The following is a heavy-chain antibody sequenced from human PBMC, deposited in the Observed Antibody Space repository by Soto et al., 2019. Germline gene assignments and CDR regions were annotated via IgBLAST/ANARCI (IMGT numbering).Heavy chain of an antibody. CDR3: AKEKAEIGVPLFEY. Sequence: EVELLDSGGGLVQPGGSLRLSCAASGFTFSSYGMSWVRQAPGKSLEWVSGISGSGGAYYADSVKGRFTISRDNSKNTLFLQMNSLRAEDTAVYYCAKEKAEIGVPLFEYWGQGTLVTVSS. V-gene: IGHV3-23*01. CDR2: ISGSGGA. J-gene: IGHJ4*02. CDR1: GFTFSSYG. D-gene: IGHD2-8*01.